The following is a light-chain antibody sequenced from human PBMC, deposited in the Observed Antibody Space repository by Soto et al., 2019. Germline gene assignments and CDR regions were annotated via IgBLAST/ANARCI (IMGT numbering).Light chain of an antibody. J-gene: IGKJ1*01. CDR2: DAS. Sequence: EIVLTQSPATLSLSPGERATLSCGASQSASSSYLAWYQQKPGLAPRLLIYDASSRATGIPDRSSGSGSGTDFTLTISRLEPEDFALYYCQQYGSSPRTFGQGTKVDIK. CDR3: QQYGSSPRT. CDR1: QSASSSY. V-gene: IGKV3D-20*01.